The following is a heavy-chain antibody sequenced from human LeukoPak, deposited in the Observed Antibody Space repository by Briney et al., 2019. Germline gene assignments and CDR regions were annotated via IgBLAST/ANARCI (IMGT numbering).Heavy chain of an antibody. J-gene: IGHJ4*02. D-gene: IGHD6-19*01. CDR1: GSTFSNAW. V-gene: IGHV3-15*01. Sequence: GGSLRLSCAASGSTFSNAWMSWVRQAPGKGLEWVGRIKSKTDGGTTDYAAPVKGRFTISRDDSKNTLYLQMNSLKTEDTAVYYCTTDALSSGWYGGDYWGQGTLVTVSS. CDR3: TTDALSSGWYGGDY. CDR2: IKSKTDGGTT.